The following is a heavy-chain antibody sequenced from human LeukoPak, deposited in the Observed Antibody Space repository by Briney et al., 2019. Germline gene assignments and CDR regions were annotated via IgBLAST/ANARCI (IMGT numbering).Heavy chain of an antibody. CDR3: ARVGIGEFETFFDY. V-gene: IGHV3-21*01. D-gene: IGHD3-10*01. CDR2: ISSSSSYI. Sequence: GGSLRLSCAASGFTFSSYSMNWVRQAPGKGLEWVSSISSSSSYIYYADSVKGRFTISRDNAKNSLYLQMNSLRAEDTAVYYCARVGIGEFETFFDYWGQGTLVTVSS. J-gene: IGHJ4*02. CDR1: GFTFSSYS.